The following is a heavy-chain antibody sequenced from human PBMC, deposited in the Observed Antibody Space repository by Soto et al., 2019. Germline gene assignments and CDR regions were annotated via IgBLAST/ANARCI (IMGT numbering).Heavy chain of an antibody. V-gene: IGHV3-64D*08. CDR1: GFTFSSYA. D-gene: IGHD5-18*01. CDR3: VKSLPQGSRIQLWLYTGPHR. CDR2: ISSNGGST. J-gene: IGHJ5*02. Sequence: PGGSLRLSCSASGFTFSSYAMHWVRQAPGKGLEYVSAISSNGGSTYYADSVKGRFTISRDNSKNTLYLQMSSLRAEDTAVYYCVKSLPQGSRIQLWLYTGPHRWGQGTLVTVSS.